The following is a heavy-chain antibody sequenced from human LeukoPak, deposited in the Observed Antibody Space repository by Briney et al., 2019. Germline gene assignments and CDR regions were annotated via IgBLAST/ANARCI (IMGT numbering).Heavy chain of an antibody. J-gene: IGHJ4*02. Sequence: SSVKVSCKASGGTFSSYAISWVRQAPGQGLEWRGGIIPIFGTANYAQKFQSRVAITADESTSTAYMERSSLRSEDTAVYYCARPDIVVVPAAIGAPFCYWGQGALVTVSS. CDR3: ARPDIVVVPAAIGAPFCY. CDR1: GGTFSSYA. CDR2: IIPIFGTA. V-gene: IGHV1-69*13. D-gene: IGHD2-2*01.